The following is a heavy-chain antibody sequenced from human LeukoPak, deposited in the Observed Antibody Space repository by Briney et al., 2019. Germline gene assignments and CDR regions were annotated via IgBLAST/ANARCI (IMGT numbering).Heavy chain of an antibody. CDR2: INHSGNT. J-gene: IGHJ4*02. CDR1: GGSLSGYY. CDR3: ARQGSGSSYYYYTFPY. Sequence: SETLSLTCAVYGGSLSGYYWSWLRQPPGKGLEWIGEINHSGNTNYNPSLKSRVTMSVDTSKNHFYLKLSSVTAADTAVYYCARQGSGSSYYYYTFPYWGQGTLVTVSS. D-gene: IGHD1-26*01. V-gene: IGHV4-34*01.